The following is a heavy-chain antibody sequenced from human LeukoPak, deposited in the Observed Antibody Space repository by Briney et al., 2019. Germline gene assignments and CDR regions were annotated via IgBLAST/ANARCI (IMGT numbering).Heavy chain of an antibody. CDR2: IYYSGST. V-gene: IGHV4-59*01. CDR3: ARDGGGYPNWFDP. J-gene: IGHJ5*02. CDR1: GGSISSYY. Sequence: SETLSLTCTVSGGSISSYYWSWIRQPPGKGLEWIEYIYYSGSTNYNPSLKSRVTISVDTSKNQFSLKLSSVTAADTAVYYCARDGGGYPNWFDPWGQGTLVTVSS. D-gene: IGHD1-26*01.